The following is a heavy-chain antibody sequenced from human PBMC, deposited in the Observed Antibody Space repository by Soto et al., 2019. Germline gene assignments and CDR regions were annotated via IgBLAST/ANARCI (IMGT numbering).Heavy chain of an antibody. CDR2: TKNKANSYAI. V-gene: IGHV3-72*01. J-gene: IGHJ4*02. D-gene: IGHD1-26*01. CDR1: GFILSDHY. Sequence: EVQLVESGGGLVQPGGSLRLSCAASGFILSDHYMDWVRQAPGKGLEWVGRTKNKANSYAIEYAASVKGRFTISRDDSKTSLYLQMNSLKTEDTAVYYCATWYSGSPRYWGQGTLVTVSS. CDR3: ATWYSGSPRY.